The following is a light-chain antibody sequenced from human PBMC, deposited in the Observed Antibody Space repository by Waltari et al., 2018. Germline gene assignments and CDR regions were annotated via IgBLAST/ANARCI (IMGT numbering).Light chain of an antibody. V-gene: IGKV3-15*01. Sequence: EIVMTQSPATLSVSPGERATLSCRASQSVSSNLAWFKKKPGQAPRLLIYGASTRATGFSARFRGSGSGTEFTLTISSLQSEDFAVYFCLQYDNWPRVFGQGTKLEIK. J-gene: IGKJ2*01. CDR2: GAS. CDR1: QSVSSN. CDR3: LQYDNWPRV.